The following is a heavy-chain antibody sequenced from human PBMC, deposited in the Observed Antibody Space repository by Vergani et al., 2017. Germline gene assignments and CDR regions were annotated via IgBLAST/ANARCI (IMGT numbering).Heavy chain of an antibody. CDR2: IYYSGST. Sequence: QVQLQESGPGLVKPSETLSLTCTVSGGSISSYHWSWIRQPPGKGLEWIGYIYYSGSTNYNPSLKSRVTISVDTSKNQFSLKLSSVTAADTAVYYCARNPYCGGDCYSDAFDIWGQGTMVNVSS. V-gene: IGHV4-59*01. D-gene: IGHD2-21*02. J-gene: IGHJ3*02. CDR1: GGSISSYH. CDR3: ARNPYCGGDCYSDAFDI.